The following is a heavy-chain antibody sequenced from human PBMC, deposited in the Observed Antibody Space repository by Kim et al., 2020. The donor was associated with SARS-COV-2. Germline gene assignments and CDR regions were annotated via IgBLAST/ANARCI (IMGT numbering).Heavy chain of an antibody. CDR3: AGDRGYGHHDY. V-gene: IGHV4-30-2*01. Sequence: SETLSLTCAVSGVSITIDDYSWSWIRQPPGKGLEWIGYIYHSGRAFYNPSLKSRVAMSVDTSMDQFSLRLSSVTAADTAVYYCAGDRGYGHHDYWGQGMLVTVSS. CDR2: IYHSGRA. D-gene: IGHD5-12*01. CDR1: GVSITIDDYS. J-gene: IGHJ4*02.